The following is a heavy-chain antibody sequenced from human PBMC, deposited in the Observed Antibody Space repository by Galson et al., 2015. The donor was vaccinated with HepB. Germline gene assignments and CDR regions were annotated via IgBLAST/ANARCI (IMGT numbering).Heavy chain of an antibody. CDR1: GFTFSSYW. J-gene: IGHJ4*02. CDR3: ARLRGDSTVTPGY. V-gene: IGHV3-74*01. D-gene: IGHD4-17*01. Sequence: SLRLSCAASGFTFSSYWMHWVRQAPGKGLVWVSRINSDGSSTSYADSVKGRFTISRDNAKNTLYLQMHSLRAEDTAVYYCARLRGDSTVTPGYWGQGTLVTVSS. CDR2: INSDGSST.